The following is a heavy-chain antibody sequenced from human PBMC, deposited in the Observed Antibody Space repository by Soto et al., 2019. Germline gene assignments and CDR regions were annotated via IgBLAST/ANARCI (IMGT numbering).Heavy chain of an antibody. CDR2: IYYSGST. Sequence: TLSLTCTVSGGSISSGDYYWSWIRQPPGKGLEWIGYIYYSGSTYYNPSLKSRVTISVDTSKNQFSLKLSSVTAADTAVYYCARTPTQITIFGVVGGGDAFDIWGQGTMVTVSS. J-gene: IGHJ3*02. CDR1: GGSISSGDYY. V-gene: IGHV4-30-4*01. CDR3: ARTPTQITIFGVVGGGDAFDI. D-gene: IGHD3-3*01.